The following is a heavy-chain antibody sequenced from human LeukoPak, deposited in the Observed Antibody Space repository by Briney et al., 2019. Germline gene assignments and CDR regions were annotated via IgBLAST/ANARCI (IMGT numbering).Heavy chain of an antibody. CDR2: ISGRGANT. Sequence: GGSLRLSCAASGFSFSNYAMSWVRQAPGKGLEWVSAISGRGANTYYADSVKGRFTISRDNSKNTLYMQMNSLRAEDTAVYYCAGDLDDYYGSGSYVYYMDFWGKGTTVTISS. J-gene: IGHJ6*03. D-gene: IGHD3-10*01. V-gene: IGHV3-23*01. CDR3: AGDLDDYYGSGSYVYYMDF. CDR1: GFSFSNYA.